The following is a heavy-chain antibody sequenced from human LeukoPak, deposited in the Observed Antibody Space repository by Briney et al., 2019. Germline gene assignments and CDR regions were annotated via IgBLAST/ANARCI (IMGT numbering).Heavy chain of an antibody. CDR1: GYSISGGYY. Sequence: LSLTCTVSGYSISGGYYWGWIRQAPGRGLEWVGFIRNKADGGTPEYAASVKGRFTISRDDSKNIAYLQMNSLKTDDTAVYYCTRDPPTRYWGQGTLVSVSS. CDR3: TRDPPTRY. CDR2: IRNKADGGTP. V-gene: IGHV3-49*03. J-gene: IGHJ4*02. D-gene: IGHD1-26*01.